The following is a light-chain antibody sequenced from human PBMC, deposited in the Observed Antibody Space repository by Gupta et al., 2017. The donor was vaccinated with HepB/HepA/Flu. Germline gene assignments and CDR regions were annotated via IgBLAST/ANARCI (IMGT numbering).Light chain of an antibody. Sequence: QSGLPQPASVPGSPGQSLTISCTGTSSDVGGYNSVSWYQQYPGRAPKLLIYDVSNRPSGVSNRFSGSKTGNSASLTIAGLQAEDEAVYYCTSVRSGSTLVIFGGGTELTVL. V-gene: IGLV2-14*03. CDR3: TSVRSGSTLVI. CDR2: DVS. CDR1: SSDVGGYNS. J-gene: IGLJ2*01.